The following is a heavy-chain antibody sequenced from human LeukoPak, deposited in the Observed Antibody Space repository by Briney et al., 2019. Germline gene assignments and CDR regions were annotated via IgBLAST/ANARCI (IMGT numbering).Heavy chain of an antibody. CDR2: INHSGST. Sequence: PSETLSLTCAVYGGPFSGYYGSWIRQPPGKGLEWIGEINHSGSTNYNPSLKSRVTVSLDTSKNQFSLKLSSVTAADTAVYYCASAPRAALDWGQGTLVTVSS. V-gene: IGHV4-34*01. J-gene: IGHJ4*02. D-gene: IGHD2-15*01. CDR1: GGPFSGYY. CDR3: ASAPRAALD.